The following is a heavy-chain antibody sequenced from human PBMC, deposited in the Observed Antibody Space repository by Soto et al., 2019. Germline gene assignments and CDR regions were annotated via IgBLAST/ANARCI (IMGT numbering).Heavy chain of an antibody. CDR3: AKDFAYESSGYYYEHFDY. J-gene: IGHJ4*02. CDR1: GFTFSSYA. V-gene: IGHV3-23*01. CDR2: ISGSGGIT. Sequence: GSLRLSCSASGFTFSSYAMSWVRQAPGKGLEWVSGISGSGGITYYVDSVKGRFTISRDNSKNTLYLQMNSLRVEDTAIYYCAKDFAYESSGYYYEHFDYWGQGSLVTVSS. D-gene: IGHD3-22*01.